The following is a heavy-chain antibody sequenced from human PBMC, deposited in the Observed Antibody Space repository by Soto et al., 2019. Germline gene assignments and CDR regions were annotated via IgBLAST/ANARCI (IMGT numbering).Heavy chain of an antibody. Sequence: EVQLLESGGGLVQPGGSLRLSCAASGFTFSSYAMSWVRQAPGKGLEWVSAISGSGGSTYYADSVKGRFTISRDNSKNTLCLQTDSLRAEDTAVDYCAKEFQWLVRAIDYWGQGTLVTVSS. V-gene: IGHV3-23*01. CDR1: GFTFSSYA. CDR3: AKEFQWLVRAIDY. CDR2: ISGSGGST. J-gene: IGHJ4*02. D-gene: IGHD6-19*01.